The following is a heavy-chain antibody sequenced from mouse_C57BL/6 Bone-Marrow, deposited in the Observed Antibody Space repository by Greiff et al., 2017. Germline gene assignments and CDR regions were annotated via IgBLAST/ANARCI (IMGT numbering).Heavy chain of an antibody. J-gene: IGHJ4*01. V-gene: IGHV14-4*01. CDR1: GFNIKDDY. Sequence: VQLQQSGAELVRPGASVKLSCTASGFNIKDDYMHWVKQRPEQGLEWIGWIDPENGDTEYASKFLGKATITADTSSNTAYLQLSSLTSEDTAVYYCTLGLGYAMDYWGQGTSVTVSS. CDR2: IDPENGDT. CDR3: TLGLGYAMDY. D-gene: IGHD2-10*02.